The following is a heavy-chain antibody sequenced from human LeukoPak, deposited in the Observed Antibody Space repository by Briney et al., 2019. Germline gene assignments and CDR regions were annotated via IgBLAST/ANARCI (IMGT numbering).Heavy chain of an antibody. V-gene: IGHV4-59*01. Sequence: SETLSLTCTVSGGSISSYYWSWIRQPPGKGLEWIGYIHYSGSTNYNPSLKSRVTISVDTSKNQFSLKLSSVTAADTAVYYCARARCSGGSCHFDYWGQGTLVTVSS. D-gene: IGHD2-15*01. J-gene: IGHJ4*02. CDR1: GGSISSYY. CDR3: ARARCSGGSCHFDY. CDR2: IHYSGST.